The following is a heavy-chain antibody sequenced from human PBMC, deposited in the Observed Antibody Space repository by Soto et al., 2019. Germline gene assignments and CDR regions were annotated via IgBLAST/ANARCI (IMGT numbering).Heavy chain of an antibody. D-gene: IGHD3-16*02. J-gene: IGHJ4*02. CDR2: INPNGGAT. CDR3: ARVGYYAYVWGSYGLAH. V-gene: IGHV1-2*02. CDR1: GYIFAGYY. Sequence: QVQLVQSGAEVKMPGASVKVSCKASGYIFAGYYMAWVRQAPGQGREWMGWINPNGGATDYPPQFQDRVTMTRDMSIPTAYMDLTRLTSADPAVYYCARVGYYAYVWGSYGLAHWGQGTLITVSS.